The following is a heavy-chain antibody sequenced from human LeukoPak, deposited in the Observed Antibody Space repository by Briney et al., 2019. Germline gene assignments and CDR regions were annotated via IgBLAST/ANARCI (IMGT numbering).Heavy chain of an antibody. CDR3: ARGVSWTFDN. D-gene: IGHD6-13*01. Sequence: GGSLRLSCAASGFTFNTYWMSLVRQAPGKGLEWVANIKQDGSEKYYVDSVKGRFAVSRDNAKNSLSLQMNILRVEDTAVYSCARGVSWTFDNWGRGALVTVSS. CDR2: IKQDGSEK. V-gene: IGHV3-7*04. J-gene: IGHJ4*02. CDR1: GFTFNTYW.